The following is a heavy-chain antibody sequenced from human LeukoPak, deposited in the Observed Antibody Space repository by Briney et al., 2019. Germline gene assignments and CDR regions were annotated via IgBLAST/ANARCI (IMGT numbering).Heavy chain of an antibody. CDR1: GFTFDDYT. Sequence: PGGSLRLSCAASGFTFDDYTMHWVRQAPGKGLELVSLISWDGGSTYYADSVKGRFTISRDNSKNSLYLQMNSLRTEDTALYYCAKDRFRHCSGGSCYPFDYWGQGTLVTVCS. V-gene: IGHV3-43*01. CDR3: AKDRFRHCSGGSCYPFDY. D-gene: IGHD2-15*01. J-gene: IGHJ4*02. CDR2: ISWDGGST.